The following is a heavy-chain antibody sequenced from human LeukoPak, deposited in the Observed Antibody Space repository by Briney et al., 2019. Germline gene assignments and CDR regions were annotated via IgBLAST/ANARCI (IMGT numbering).Heavy chain of an antibody. Sequence: PGGSLRLSCAASGFTFISYAMSWIRQAPGKGLEWVSAIVGTGDNTYYADSVKGRFTISRDNYKNTLYLEMNSLRAEDTAVYYCAKYRSGIDYWGQGTQVTVSS. D-gene: IGHD2-15*01. CDR3: AKYRSGIDY. CDR1: GFTFISYA. V-gene: IGHV3-23*01. J-gene: IGHJ4*02. CDR2: IVGTGDNT.